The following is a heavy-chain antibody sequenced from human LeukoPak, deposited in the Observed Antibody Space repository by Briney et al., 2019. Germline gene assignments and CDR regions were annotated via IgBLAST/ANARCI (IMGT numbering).Heavy chain of an antibody. D-gene: IGHD2-8*01. CDR3: ARRYYPGWFDP. J-gene: IGHJ5*02. CDR2: INHSGST. Sequence: SETLSLTCAVYGGSFSGYYWSWIRQPPGKGLEWIGEINHSGSTNYNPSLKSRVTISVDTSKNQFSLKLSSVTAADTAVYYCARRYYPGWFDPWGQGTLVTVSS. CDR1: GGSFSGYY. V-gene: IGHV4-34*01.